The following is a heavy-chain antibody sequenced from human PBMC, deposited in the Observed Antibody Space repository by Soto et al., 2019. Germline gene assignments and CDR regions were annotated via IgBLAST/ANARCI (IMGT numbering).Heavy chain of an antibody. CDR2: ISGSGDST. D-gene: IGHD6-13*01. V-gene: IGHV3-23*01. CDR3: ARRGPGTYFDY. Sequence: PGGSLRLSCAASGFNFSSYARNWVRQTPGKGLEWVSVISGSGDSTYYADSVKGRFTISRDNSKNTLYLQMNSLRTEDTAVYYCARRGPGTYFDYWGQGTLVSVSS. CDR1: GFNFSSYA. J-gene: IGHJ4*02.